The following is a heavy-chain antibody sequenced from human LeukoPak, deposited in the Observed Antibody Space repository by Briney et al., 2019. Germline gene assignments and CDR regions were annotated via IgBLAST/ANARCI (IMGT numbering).Heavy chain of an antibody. CDR2: INPSSGIT. CDR3: ARGLGSGNYYAY. J-gene: IGHJ4*02. Sequence: GASVKVSCKASGYTFSSYYIHWVRQAPGQGLEWVGIINPSSGITNSAPKFQGRVTMNRDTSTSTVYMELSSLRSEDTAVYYCARGLGSGNYYAYWGQGTLVTVSS. D-gene: IGHD3-22*01. V-gene: IGHV1-46*01. CDR1: GYTFSSYY.